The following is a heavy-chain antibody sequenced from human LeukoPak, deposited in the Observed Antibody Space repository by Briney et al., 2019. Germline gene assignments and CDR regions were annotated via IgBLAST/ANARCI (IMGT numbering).Heavy chain of an antibody. D-gene: IGHD3-22*01. CDR1: GFTFSSYW. CDR3: ARAPSEIGGYYPEYFRH. CDR2: IKSDGST. Sequence: GGSLRLSCAASGFTFSSYWMHWVRQAPGKGLGWVSRIKSDGSTNYADSVKGRFTISRDNAKNTVSLQMNSLRAEDTGVYYCARAPSEIGGYYPEYFRHWGQGTLVSVSS. J-gene: IGHJ1*01. V-gene: IGHV3-74*01.